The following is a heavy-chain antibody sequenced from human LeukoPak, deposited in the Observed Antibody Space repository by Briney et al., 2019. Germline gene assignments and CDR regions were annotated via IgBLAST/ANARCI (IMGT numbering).Heavy chain of an antibody. CDR2: IHYIGST. D-gene: IGHD4/OR15-4a*01. CDR3: ARDAGATAY. V-gene: IGHV4-59*01. Sequence: SETLSLTCTVSGVSISTDYWTWVRQSPGKGLEWIGYIHYIGSTSYNPSLKSRVTISVDTSKNQFSLKLTSVTSADTAVYYCARDAGATAYWGQGALVTVSS. CDR1: GVSISTDY. J-gene: IGHJ4*02.